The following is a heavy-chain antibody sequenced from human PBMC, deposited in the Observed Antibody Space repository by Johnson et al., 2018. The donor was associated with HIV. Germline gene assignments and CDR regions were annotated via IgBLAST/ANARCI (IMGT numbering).Heavy chain of an antibody. CDR1: GFPFSNAW. CDR2: IKQDGSEK. D-gene: IGHD7-27*01. J-gene: IGHJ3*02. V-gene: IGHV3-7*03. Sequence: EQLVESGGGLVKPGGSLRLSCAASGFPFSNAWMSWVRQAPGKGLEWVANIKQDGSEKYYVDSGKGRFTISRDNAKNPLYLQRNSLRAEDPAVYYCARGRDSTGDGGAFDIWGQGTMVTVSS. CDR3: ARGRDSTGDGGAFDI.